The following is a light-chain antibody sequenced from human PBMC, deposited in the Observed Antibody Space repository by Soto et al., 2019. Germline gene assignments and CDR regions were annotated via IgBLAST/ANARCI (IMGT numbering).Light chain of an antibody. CDR1: SSDVGGYKY. Sequence: QSALTQPPSASGSPGQSVTISCTGTSSDVGGYKYVSWYQRHPGKAPKLMIFEVNKRPSGVPDRFSGSKSGNTASLTVSGLHAEYEADYYCSSYARINNVGVFGTGTKVTVL. CDR3: SSYARINNVGV. V-gene: IGLV2-8*01. CDR2: EVN. J-gene: IGLJ1*01.